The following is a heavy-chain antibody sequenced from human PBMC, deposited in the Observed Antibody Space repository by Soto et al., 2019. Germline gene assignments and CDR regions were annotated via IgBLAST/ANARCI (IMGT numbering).Heavy chain of an antibody. CDR3: GGQLSSVVTQAYFDG. V-gene: IGHV4-39*01. J-gene: IGHJ4*02. Sequence: SETLSLPCTATCDSISSRSYSWGCIRQPPGKGLEWIGSIYYSGSTYNNPSLRSRVSMSIDTPKDQFSLKLKSVTAADTGLYLCGGQLSSVVTQAYFDGRGTGARVTI. CDR2: IYYSGST. D-gene: IGHD2-21*02. CDR1: CDSISSRSYS.